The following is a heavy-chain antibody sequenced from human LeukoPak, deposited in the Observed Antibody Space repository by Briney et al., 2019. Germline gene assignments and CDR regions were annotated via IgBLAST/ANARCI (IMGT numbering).Heavy chain of an antibody. CDR3: GRYYYDSSGSKGGLDY. Sequence: SGGSLRLSCADSGFTFSSYAMSWVRQAPGKGVEWVSAISGSGGSTYYADSVKGRFTISRDNSKNTLYLQMNSLRAEDTAVYYCGRYYYDSSGSKGGLDYWGQGTLVTVSS. J-gene: IGHJ4*02. CDR1: GFTFSSYA. V-gene: IGHV3-23*01. CDR2: ISGSGGST. D-gene: IGHD3-22*01.